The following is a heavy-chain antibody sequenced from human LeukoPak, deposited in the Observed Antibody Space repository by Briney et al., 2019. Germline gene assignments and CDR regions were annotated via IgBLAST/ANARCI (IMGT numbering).Heavy chain of an antibody. V-gene: IGHV1-2*02. J-gene: IGHJ4*02. CDR1: GYTFTGYY. CDR3: ARSSHYYGSGSYRY. CDR2: INPNSGGT. D-gene: IGHD3-10*01. Sequence: VASVKVSCKASGYTFTGYYMHWVRQAPGQGLEWMGWINPNSGGTNYSQKFQGRVTMTRDTSISTAYMELSRLRSDDTAVYYCARSSHYYGSGSYRYWGQGTLVTVSS.